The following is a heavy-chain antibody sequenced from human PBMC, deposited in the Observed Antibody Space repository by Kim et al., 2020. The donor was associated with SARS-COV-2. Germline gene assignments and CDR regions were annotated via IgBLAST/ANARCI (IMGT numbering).Heavy chain of an antibody. D-gene: IGHD3-10*01. CDR3: ARVFYNSGRTNAFDI. J-gene: IGHJ3*02. V-gene: IGHV3-74*01. Sequence: ADSVKGRFTLSRDDAKNTLFLQMNSLRAEDTAVYYCARVFYNSGRTNAFDIWGQGTMVTVSS.